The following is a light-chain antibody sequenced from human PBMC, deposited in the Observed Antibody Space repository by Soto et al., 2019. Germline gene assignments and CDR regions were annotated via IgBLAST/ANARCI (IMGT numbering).Light chain of an antibody. V-gene: IGLV2-23*02. CDR3: CSYAPVNTLV. CDR1: SSDVGSFYL. J-gene: IGLJ2*01. CDR2: EVN. Sequence: QSALTQPASVSGSPGQSITISCTGTSSDVGSFYLVSWYQQYPRKAPKLLIYEVNKRPSGVSNRFSGSKSGNTASLTISGPQAEDEANYYCCSYAPVNTLVFGGGTKLTVL.